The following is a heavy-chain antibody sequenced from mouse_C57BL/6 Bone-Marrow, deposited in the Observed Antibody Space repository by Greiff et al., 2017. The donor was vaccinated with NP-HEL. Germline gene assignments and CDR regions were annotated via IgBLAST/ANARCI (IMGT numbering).Heavy chain of an antibody. J-gene: IGHJ4*01. CDR1: GYTFTSYW. CDR3: AASRGFIQTAMDY. Sequence: QVQLKQPGAELVKPGASVKLSCKASGYTFTSYWMQWVKQRPGQGLEWIGEIDPSDSYTNYNQKFKGKATLTVDTSSSTAYMQLSSLTSEDSAVYYCAASRGFIQTAMDYWGQGTSVTVSS. D-gene: IGHD1-1*01. CDR2: IDPSDSYT. V-gene: IGHV1-50*01.